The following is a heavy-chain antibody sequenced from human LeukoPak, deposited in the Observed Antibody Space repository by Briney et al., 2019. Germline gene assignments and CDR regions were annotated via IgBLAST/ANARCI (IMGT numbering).Heavy chain of an antibody. V-gene: IGHV4-59*01. CDR2: IYYSGST. CDR1: GGSISSYY. Sequence: SETLPLTCTVSGGSISSYYWSWIRQPPGKGLEWIGYIYYSGSTNYNPSLKSRVTISVDTSKNQFSLKLSSVTAADTAVYYCARTRRYSSGWYPLDYWGQGTLVTVSS. CDR3: ARTRRYSSGWYPLDY. J-gene: IGHJ4*02. D-gene: IGHD6-19*01.